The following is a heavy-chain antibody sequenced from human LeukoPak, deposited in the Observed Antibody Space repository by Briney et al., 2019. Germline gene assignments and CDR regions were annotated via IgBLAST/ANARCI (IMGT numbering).Heavy chain of an antibody. CDR2: IHPHGSEE. CDR1: GFTFSRFW. V-gene: IGHV3-7*01. CDR3: IILTLVTAPRHYMDV. D-gene: IGHD2-21*02. J-gene: IGHJ6*03. Sequence: GGSLRLSCAASGFTFSRFWMTWVRQAPGKGLEWVANIHPHGSEEYYVDSVKGRFTTSRDNAKNSLYLQMDSLRAEDTAVYYCIILTLVTAPRHYMDVWGKGTTVTVSS.